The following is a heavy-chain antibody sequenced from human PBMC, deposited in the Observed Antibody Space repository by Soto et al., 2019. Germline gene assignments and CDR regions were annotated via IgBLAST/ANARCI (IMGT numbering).Heavy chain of an antibody. CDR3: ARGRRGYSYVYYFDY. Sequence: ASVKVSCKASGYTFTGYYMHWVLQAPGQGLEWMGWINPNSGGTNYAQKFQGWVTMTRDTSISTAYMELSRLRSDDTAVYYCARGRRGYSYVYYFDYWGQGTLVTVSS. V-gene: IGHV1-2*04. CDR2: INPNSGGT. J-gene: IGHJ4*02. CDR1: GYTFTGYY. D-gene: IGHD5-18*01.